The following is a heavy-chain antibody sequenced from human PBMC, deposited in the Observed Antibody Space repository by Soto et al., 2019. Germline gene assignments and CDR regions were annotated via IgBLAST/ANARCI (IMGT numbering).Heavy chain of an antibody. V-gene: IGHV4-30-4*01. Sequence: KTSETLSLTCTVSGGSISSGDYYWSWIRQPPGKGLEWIGHIYYSGSSHYNPSLKSRVTISVDTSKNQFSLNLSSVTAADTAVYYCARDCGPSSPSCHFDYWGQGTLVTVSS. CDR2: IYYSGSS. CDR3: ARDCGPSSPSCHFDY. D-gene: IGHD6-25*01. CDR1: GGSISSGDYY. J-gene: IGHJ4*02.